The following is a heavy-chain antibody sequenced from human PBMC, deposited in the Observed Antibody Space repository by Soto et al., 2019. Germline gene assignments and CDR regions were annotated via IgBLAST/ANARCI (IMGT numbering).Heavy chain of an antibody. CDR3: ARGRYGDY. D-gene: IGHD1-1*01. CDR1: GYTFTSYV. Sequence: QVHLVQSGAEVKKPGASVKVSCKGSGYTFTSYVITWVRQAPGQGLEWMGWISAHNGHTTYAQKLQGRVTVTRDTSTSTAYMELRSLRSDDTAVYYCARGRYGDYWGQGALVTVSS. J-gene: IGHJ4*02. CDR2: ISAHNGHT. V-gene: IGHV1-18*01.